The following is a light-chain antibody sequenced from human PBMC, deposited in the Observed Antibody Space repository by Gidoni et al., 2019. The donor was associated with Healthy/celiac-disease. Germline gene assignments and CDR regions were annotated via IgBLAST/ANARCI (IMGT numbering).Light chain of an antibody. J-gene: IGKJ2*01. Sequence: SQSVSSSYLAWYQQKPGQAPRLLIYGASSRATGIPDRFSGSGSGTAFTLTISRLEPEDFAVYSCQQYGSSPYTFVQGTKLGIK. V-gene: IGKV3-20*01. CDR1: QSVSSSY. CDR3: QQYGSSPYT. CDR2: GAS.